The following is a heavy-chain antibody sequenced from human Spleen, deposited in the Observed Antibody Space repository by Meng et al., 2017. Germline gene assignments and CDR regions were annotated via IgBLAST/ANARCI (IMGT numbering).Heavy chain of an antibody. Sequence: QPQLQESGPGLVRPSEALSLTCTVSGGSISSSGYYWAWVRQPPGEGLEWIGSVVYSGTTYYTSSLKSRVSISVDTSKNQFSLKLSSVTAADTAVYYCARHHRSPTFDCWGQGTLVTVSS. CDR1: GGSISSSGYY. CDR2: VVYSGTT. CDR3: ARHHRSPTFDC. V-gene: IGHV4-39*01. J-gene: IGHJ4*02.